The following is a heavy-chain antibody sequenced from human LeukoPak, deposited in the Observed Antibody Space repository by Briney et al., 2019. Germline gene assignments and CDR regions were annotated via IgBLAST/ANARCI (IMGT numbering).Heavy chain of an antibody. CDR1: GFSFSRSW. CDR3: ARILSAYDPFDP. Sequence: GGSLRLSCAASGFSFSRSWMSWVRQAAREGLEWVSNIKQDVSEKYYADSVKGRFTISRDNAKNSLYLQMNSLRAEDTAVYYCARILSAYDPFDPWGQGTLVTVSS. D-gene: IGHD5-12*01. J-gene: IGHJ5*02. V-gene: IGHV3-7*04. CDR2: IKQDVSEK.